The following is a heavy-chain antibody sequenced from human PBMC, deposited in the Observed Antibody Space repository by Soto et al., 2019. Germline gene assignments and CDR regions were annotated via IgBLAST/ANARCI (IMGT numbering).Heavy chain of an antibody. J-gene: IGHJ4*02. CDR2: ISWNSGSI. CDR1: GFTFDDYA. CDR3: AKDIKGGDGLDY. Sequence: EVQLVESGGGLVPPGRSLRLSCAASGFTFDDYAMHWVRQAPGKGLEWVSGISWNSGSIGYADSVKGRFTISRDNAKNSLYLQMNSLRAEDTALDYCAKDIKGGDGLDYWGQGTLVTVSS. D-gene: IGHD2-21*01. V-gene: IGHV3-9*01.